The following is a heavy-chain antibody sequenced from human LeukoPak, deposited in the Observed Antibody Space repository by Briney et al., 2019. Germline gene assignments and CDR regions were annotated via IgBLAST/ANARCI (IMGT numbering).Heavy chain of an antibody. CDR1: GFTFSSYG. J-gene: IGHJ6*02. D-gene: IGHD6-13*01. CDR3: ARDDSSSWYHVPYYYYGMDV. V-gene: IGHV3-30*03. Sequence: GRSLRLSCAASGFTFSSYGMHWVRQAPGKGLEWVAVISYDGSNKYYADSVKGRFTISRDNSKNTLYLQMNSLRAEDTAVYYCARDDSSSWYHVPYYYYGMDVWGQGTTVTVSS. CDR2: ISYDGSNK.